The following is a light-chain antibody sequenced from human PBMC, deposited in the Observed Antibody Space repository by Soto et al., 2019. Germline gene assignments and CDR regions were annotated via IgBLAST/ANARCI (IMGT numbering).Light chain of an antibody. CDR3: AAWDSSLSAYV. Sequence: QSVLTQPPSASGTPGQRVTISCSGSSSNIESNTVTWYQQLPGTAPKLVIYSNYDRPSGVPDRFSGSTSGTSASLVIRGLQSEDEADYYCAAWDSSLSAYVFGTGTKVTVL. CDR1: SSNIESNT. CDR2: SNY. V-gene: IGLV1-44*01. J-gene: IGLJ1*01.